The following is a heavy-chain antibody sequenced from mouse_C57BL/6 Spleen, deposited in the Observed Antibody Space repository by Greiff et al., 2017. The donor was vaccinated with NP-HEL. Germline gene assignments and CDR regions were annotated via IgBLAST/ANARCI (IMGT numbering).Heavy chain of an antibody. CDR1: GYTFTDYY. Sequence: QVQLQQSGAELVRPGASVKLSCKASGYTFTDYYINWVKQRPGQGLEWIARIYPGSGNTYSNEKFKGKATLTAEKSSSTAYMQLSSLTSEDSAVYFCARGTYGSSYGWYFDVWGTGTTVTVSA. CDR3: ARGTYGSSYGWYFDV. D-gene: IGHD1-1*01. V-gene: IGHV1-76*01. J-gene: IGHJ1*03. CDR2: IYPGSGNT.